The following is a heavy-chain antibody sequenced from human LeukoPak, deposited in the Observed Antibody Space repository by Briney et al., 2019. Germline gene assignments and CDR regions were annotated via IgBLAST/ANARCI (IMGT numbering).Heavy chain of an antibody. D-gene: IGHD4-23*01. CDR1: GFTVSSNY. CDR3: VRRAGGYSHPYDY. J-gene: IGHJ4*02. Sequence: PGGSLRLSCAVSGFTVSSNYTSWVRQAPGKGLEWVSLIYSGGGTYYADSVRGRFTISRDDSKNTLYLQMNSLRAEDTAVYYCVRRAGGYSHPYDYWGQGTLVTVSS. V-gene: IGHV3-53*01. CDR2: IYSGGGT.